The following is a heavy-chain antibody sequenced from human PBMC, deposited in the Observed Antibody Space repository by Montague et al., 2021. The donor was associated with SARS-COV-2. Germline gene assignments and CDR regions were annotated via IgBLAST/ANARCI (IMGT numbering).Heavy chain of an antibody. V-gene: IGHV4-34*01. CDR1: GGSFSGYY. CDR2: INHSGST. J-gene: IGHJ3*02. D-gene: IGHD1-1*01. Sequence: SETLSLTCAVYGGSFSGYYWSWIRQPPGMGLEWIGEINHSGSTNFNPSLKSRLTISVDTSKSQFSLKMTSVTASDTAVYYCAGHRANAGSFDIWGQGTMVTVSS. CDR3: AGHRANAGSFDI.